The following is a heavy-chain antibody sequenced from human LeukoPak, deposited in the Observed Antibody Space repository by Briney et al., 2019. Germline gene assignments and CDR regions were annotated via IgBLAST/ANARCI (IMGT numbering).Heavy chain of an antibody. CDR3: AKDEWGSGHYYPGVFGY. CDR2: ISGSGGST. V-gene: IGHV3-23*01. CDR1: GFTFSSYG. J-gene: IGHJ4*02. Sequence: PGGTLRLSCAASGFTFSSYGMSWVRQAPGKGLEWVSAISGSGGSTYYADSVKGRFTISRDNSKNTLYLQMNSLRAEDTAVYYCAKDEWGSGHYYPGVFGYWGQGTLVTVSS. D-gene: IGHD3-22*01.